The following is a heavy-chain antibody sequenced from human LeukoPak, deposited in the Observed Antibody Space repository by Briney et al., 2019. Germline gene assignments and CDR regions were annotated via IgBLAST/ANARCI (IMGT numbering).Heavy chain of an antibody. CDR1: GGSISSYY. V-gene: IGHV4-4*07. J-gene: IGHJ4*02. Sequence: SETLSLTCTVSGGSISSYYWSWIRQPAGKGLEWIGRIYTSGSTNYNPSLKSRVTMSVDTSKNQFSLKLSSVTAADTAVYYCARFSQYSDSTYHDLDYWGRGTLVSVSS. CDR3: ARFSQYSDSTYHDLDY. CDR2: IYTSGST. D-gene: IGHD3-22*01.